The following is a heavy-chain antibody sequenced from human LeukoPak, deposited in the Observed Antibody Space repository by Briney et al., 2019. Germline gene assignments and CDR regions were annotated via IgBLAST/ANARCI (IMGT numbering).Heavy chain of an antibody. CDR2: IYPGDSDT. D-gene: IGHD2-2*01. V-gene: IGHV5-51*01. CDR1: GYSFTSYW. J-gene: IGHJ6*02. CDR3: ARRDGYCSSASCYADYYYGMDV. Sequence: GESLKISCKGSGYSFTSYWIGWVRQMPGKGLEWMGIIYPGDSDTTYSPSFQGQVTISADKSISTAYLQWSSLKASDTAMYYCARRDGYCSSASCYADYYYGMDVWGQGTTVTVSS.